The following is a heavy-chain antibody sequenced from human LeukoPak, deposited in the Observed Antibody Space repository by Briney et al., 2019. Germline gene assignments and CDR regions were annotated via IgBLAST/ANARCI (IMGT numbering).Heavy chain of an antibody. V-gene: IGHV4-30-4*01. D-gene: IGHD4-17*01. CDR3: ARSGLRGNY. Sequence: SETLSLTCTVSGGSISSGYYYWSWIRQPPGKGLEWIGYIYYSGSPYYNPSLKSRVTISVDTSKNQFSLKLSSVTAADTAVYYCARSGLRGNYWGQGTLATVSS. CDR2: IYYSGSP. J-gene: IGHJ4*02. CDR1: GGSISSGYYY.